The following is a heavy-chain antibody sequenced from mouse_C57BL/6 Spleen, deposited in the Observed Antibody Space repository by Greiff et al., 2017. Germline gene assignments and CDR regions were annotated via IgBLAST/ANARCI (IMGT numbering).Heavy chain of an antibody. CDR3: ARDGYYDAMDY. CDR2: IYPGDGDT. V-gene: IGHV1-82*01. D-gene: IGHD2-3*01. CDR1: GYAFSSSW. J-gene: IGHJ4*01. Sequence: VQVVESGPELVKPGASVKISCKASGYAFSSSWMNWVKQRPGKGLEWIGRIYPGDGDTNYNGKFKGKATLTADKSSSTAYMQLSSLTSEDSAVYFCARDGYYDAMDYWGQGTSVTVSS.